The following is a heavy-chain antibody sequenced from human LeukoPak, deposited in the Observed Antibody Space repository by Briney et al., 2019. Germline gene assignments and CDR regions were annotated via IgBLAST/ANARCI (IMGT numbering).Heavy chain of an antibody. CDR3: ARGSGYDFWSGYLDY. V-gene: IGHV3-33*01. CDR2: IWYDGSNK. D-gene: IGHD3-3*01. Sequence: GGSLRLSCAASGFTFGSYGMHWVRQAPGKGLEWVAVIWYDGSNKYYADSVKGRFTISRDNSKNTLYLQMNSLRAEDTAVYYCARGSGYDFWSGYLDYWGQGTLVTVSS. J-gene: IGHJ4*02. CDR1: GFTFGSYG.